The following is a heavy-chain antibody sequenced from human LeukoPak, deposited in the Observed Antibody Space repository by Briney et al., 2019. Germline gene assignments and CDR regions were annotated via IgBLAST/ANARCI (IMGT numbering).Heavy chain of an antibody. Sequence: SETLSLTCTLSGGSISSYYWSWIRQPPGKGLEWIGYIIYSGSTYYNHTLNSRVTISVDTFKNQFSLNLSTVTAADTAVYYCARDGRRSSYYYYTDAFDICGQRTMVTVSS. V-gene: IGHV4-59*01. D-gene: IGHD3-22*01. J-gene: IGHJ3*02. CDR3: ARDGRRSSYYYYTDAFDI. CDR1: GGSISSYY. CDR2: IIYSGST.